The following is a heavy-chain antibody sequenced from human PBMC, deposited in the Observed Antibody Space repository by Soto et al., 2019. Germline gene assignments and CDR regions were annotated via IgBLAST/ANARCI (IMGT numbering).Heavy chain of an antibody. Sequence: QITLKESGPTLVKPTQTLTLTCTFSGFSLSTSGVGVGWIRQPPGKALEWLALIYWDDDKRYSPSLKSRLTIPKDTSKNQVVLTMTNMDPVDTATYYCAHRSIAAAGSIYPFDYWGQGTLVTVSS. CDR1: GFSLSTSGVG. V-gene: IGHV2-5*02. J-gene: IGHJ4*02. CDR3: AHRSIAAAGSIYPFDY. CDR2: IYWDDDK. D-gene: IGHD6-13*01.